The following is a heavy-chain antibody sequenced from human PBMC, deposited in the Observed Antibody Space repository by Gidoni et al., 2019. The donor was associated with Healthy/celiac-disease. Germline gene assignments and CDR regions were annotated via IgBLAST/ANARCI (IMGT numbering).Heavy chain of an antibody. V-gene: IGHV3-11*01. J-gene: IGHJ5*02. CDR3: ARGGDIVVVVAATSVDWFDP. Sequence: QVQLVESGGGLVKPGGSLRLSCAASGFTFSDYYMSWIRQAPGKGLEWVSYISSSVITIYYADSVKGRFTISRDNAKNSLYLQMNSLRAEDTAVYYCARGGDIVVVVAATSVDWFDPWGQGTLVTVSS. CDR1: GFTFSDYY. CDR2: ISSSVITI. D-gene: IGHD2-15*01.